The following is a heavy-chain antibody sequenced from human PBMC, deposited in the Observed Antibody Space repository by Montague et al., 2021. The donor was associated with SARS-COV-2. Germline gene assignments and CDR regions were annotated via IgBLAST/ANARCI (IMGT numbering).Heavy chain of an antibody. D-gene: IGHD3-3*01. J-gene: IGHJ4*02. CDR1: GDSISSANYP. Sequence: SETLSLTCTVSGDSISSANYPWARFPPPPGQGLQWVGSNTHSGTANSYPSLKSRLTISVDMTKRLFSLDVVSVAVADTAFYYCARQVGDFWAGFYVDSWGQGTLVTVSS. V-gene: IGHV4-39*01. CDR3: ARQVGDFWAGFYVDS. CDR2: NTHSGTA.